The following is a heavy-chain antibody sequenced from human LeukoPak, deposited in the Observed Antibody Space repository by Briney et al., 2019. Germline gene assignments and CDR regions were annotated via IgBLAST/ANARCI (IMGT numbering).Heavy chain of an antibody. CDR1: GYTFTGYY. V-gene: IGHV1-2*06. J-gene: IGHJ4*02. D-gene: IGHD1-7*01. CDR2: INPNSGGT. Sequence: ASVKVSFKASGYTFTGYYMHWVRQAPGQGLEWMGRINPNSGGTNYAQKFQGRVTMTRDTSISTAYMELSRLRSDDTAVYYCAREQTGTTGRYFDYWGQGTLVTVSS. CDR3: AREQTGTTGRYFDY.